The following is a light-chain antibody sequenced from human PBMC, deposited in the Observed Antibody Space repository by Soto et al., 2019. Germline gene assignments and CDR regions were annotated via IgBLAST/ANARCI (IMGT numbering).Light chain of an antibody. V-gene: IGKV3-15*01. Sequence: EIVMTQSPATLSVSPGERATLSCRASQSVSNNLAWYQQKPGQAPRLLIYGASTRATDIPARFSGSGSGTEFSLTVSSLQSEDFAVYYYQQYNNWPRTFGQGTKVEIK. CDR2: GAS. CDR3: QQYNNWPRT. J-gene: IGKJ1*01. CDR1: QSVSNN.